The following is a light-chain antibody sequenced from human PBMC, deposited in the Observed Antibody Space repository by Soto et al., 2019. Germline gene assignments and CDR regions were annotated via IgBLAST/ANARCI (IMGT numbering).Light chain of an antibody. J-gene: IGKJ2*01. Sequence: EIVLTQSPATLSLSPGERSTLSCRASQSVSSYLAWYQQKPGQAPRLLIYDASNRATGIPARFSGSGSGTVFTLPIRRLAPEAFALYYCQQRRTWRPYTFGQGTKMEIK. V-gene: IGKV3-11*01. CDR3: QQRRTWRPYT. CDR2: DAS. CDR1: QSVSSY.